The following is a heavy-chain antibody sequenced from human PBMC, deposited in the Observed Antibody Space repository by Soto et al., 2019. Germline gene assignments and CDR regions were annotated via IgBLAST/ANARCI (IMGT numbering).Heavy chain of an antibody. D-gene: IGHD3-10*01. CDR1: GYTFTSYA. J-gene: IGHJ6*02. CDR2: INAGNGNT. CDR3: ARGNYYGSGSYQTGRYYPYGMDV. Sequence: ASVKVSCKASGYTFTSYAMHWVRQAPGQRLEWMGWINAGNGNTKYSQKFQGRVTITRDTSASTAYMELSSLRSEDTAVYYCARGNYYGSGSYQTGRYYPYGMDVWGQGTTVTVSS. V-gene: IGHV1-3*01.